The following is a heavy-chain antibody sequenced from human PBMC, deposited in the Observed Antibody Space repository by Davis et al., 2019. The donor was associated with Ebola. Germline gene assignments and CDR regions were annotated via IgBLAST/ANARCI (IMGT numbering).Heavy chain of an antibody. CDR1: GFTVSSNY. CDR3: ARDSVAGTDYYGMDV. J-gene: IGHJ6*02. D-gene: IGHD6-19*01. Sequence: PGGSLRLSCAASGFTVSSNYMSWVCQAPGKGLEWVSVIYSGGSTYYADSVKGRFTISRHNSKNTLYLQMNSLRAEDTAVYYCARDSVAGTDYYGMDVWGQGTTVTVSS. V-gene: IGHV3-53*04. CDR2: IYSGGST.